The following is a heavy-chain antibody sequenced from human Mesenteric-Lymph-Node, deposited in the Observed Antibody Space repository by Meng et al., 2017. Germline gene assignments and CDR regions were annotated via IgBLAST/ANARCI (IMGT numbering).Heavy chain of an antibody. J-gene: IGHJ4*02. D-gene: IGHD2-2*01. CDR1: GGSISSSSYY. CDR2: IYYSGST. CDR3: ASGRKYCSSTSCYGQFDY. Sequence: QLQPQESGPGLVKPSETLSLTCTVSGGSISSSSYYWGWIRQPPGKGLEWIGYIYYSGSTNYNPSLKSRVTISVDTSKNQFSLKLSSVTAADTAVYYCASGRKYCSSTSCYGQFDYWGQGTLVTVSS. V-gene: IGHV4-61*05.